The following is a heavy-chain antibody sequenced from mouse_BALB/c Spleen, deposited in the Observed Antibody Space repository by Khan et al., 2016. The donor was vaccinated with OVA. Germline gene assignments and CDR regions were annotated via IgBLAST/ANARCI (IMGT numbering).Heavy chain of an antibody. CDR2: IYPGTGST. CDR3: ARDYGSNYAMDY. Sequence: QVQLKQSGAELVRPGASVKLSCKTSGYIFTSYWIHWVKQRPGQGLEWIARIYPGTGSTYYTEKFKGKATLTADNSTSTAYMQLSILKAEDSAVYFSARDYGSNYAMDYWGQVISVTVSS. J-gene: IGHJ4*01. CDR1: GYIFTSYW. V-gene: IGHV1-76*01. D-gene: IGHD1-1*01.